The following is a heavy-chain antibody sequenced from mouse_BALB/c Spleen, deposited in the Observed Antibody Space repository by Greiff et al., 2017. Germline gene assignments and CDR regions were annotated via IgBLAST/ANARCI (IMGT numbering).Heavy chain of an antibody. J-gene: IGHJ3*01. D-gene: IGHD2-4*01. CDR2: ISNGGGST. CDR3: ARGGGDNDGGFAY. V-gene: IGHV5-12-2*01. Sequence: EVLGVESGGGLVQPGGSLKLSCAASGFTFSSYTMSWVRQTPEKRLEWVAYISNGGGSTYYPDTVKGRFTISRDNAKNTLYLQMSSLKTEDTAMYMCARGGGDNDGGFAYWGQGTLVTVSA. CDR1: GFTFSSYT.